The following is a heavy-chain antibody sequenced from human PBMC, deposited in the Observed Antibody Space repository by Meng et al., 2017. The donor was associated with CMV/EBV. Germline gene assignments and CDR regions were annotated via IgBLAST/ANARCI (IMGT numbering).Heavy chain of an antibody. J-gene: IGHJ6*02. CDR3: ARTPQLAGYYYYGMDV. CDR2: IDWDDDK. V-gene: IGHV2-70*20. D-gene: IGHD6-6*01. Sequence: SGPTLVKPTQTLTLTCTFSGFSLSTSGMCVSWVRQPPGKALEWLALIDWDDDKYYSTSLKTRLTISKDTSKNQVVFTMTNMDPVDTATYYCARTPQLAGYYYYGMDVWGQGTTVTVSS. CDR1: GFSLSTSGMC.